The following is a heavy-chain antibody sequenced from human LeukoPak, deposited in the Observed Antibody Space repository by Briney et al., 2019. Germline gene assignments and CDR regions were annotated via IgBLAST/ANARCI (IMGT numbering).Heavy chain of an antibody. V-gene: IGHV3-21*01. CDR1: GFTFTSYS. CDR2: ISSSSSYI. CDR3: AREASSSGWYGTHWYFDF. Sequence: GGSLRLSCAASGFTFTSYSMNWVRQAPGKGLEWVSSISSSSSYIYSADSVKGRFTISRDNAKNSLYLQMNSLRAEDTAVYYCAREASSSGWYGTHWYFDFWGRGTLVTVSS. D-gene: IGHD6-19*01. J-gene: IGHJ2*01.